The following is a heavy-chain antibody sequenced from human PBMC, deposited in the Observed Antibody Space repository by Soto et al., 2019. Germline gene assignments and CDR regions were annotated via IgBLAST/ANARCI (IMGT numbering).Heavy chain of an antibody. CDR1: GYTFTGYY. CDR2: INPIFGTA. D-gene: IGHD3-10*01. V-gene: IGHV1-69*01. J-gene: IGHJ4*02. Sequence: QVQLVQSGAEVKKPGASVKVSCKASGYTFTGYYMHWVRQAPGQGLEWMGWINPIFGTANYAQKFRGRVTITADESTSTAYMELSSLRSEDTAVYYCASGFGSGFDYWGQGTLVTVSS. CDR3: ASGFGSGFDY.